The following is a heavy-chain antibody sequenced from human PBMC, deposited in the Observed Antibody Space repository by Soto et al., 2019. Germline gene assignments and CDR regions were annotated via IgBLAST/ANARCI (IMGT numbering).Heavy chain of an antibody. CDR2: IYPGDSDT. CDR1: GDSVSSCW. CDR3: ARHLTTGTPIDS. J-gene: IGHJ4*02. V-gene: IGHV5-51*01. Sequence: GESLKISCKVFGDSVSSCWIAWVRQMPGKGLEWMGIIYPGDSDTRYSPSSQGQVTISADKSVTTAYLQWRSLKASDTAIYYCARHLTTGTPIDSWGQGTLVTVSS. D-gene: IGHD1-1*01.